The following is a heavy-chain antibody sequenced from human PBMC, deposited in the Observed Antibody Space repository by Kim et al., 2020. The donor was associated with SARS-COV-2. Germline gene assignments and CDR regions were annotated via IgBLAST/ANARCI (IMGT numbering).Heavy chain of an antibody. CDR1: GYTFTSYA. CDR3: ARVAVIKGYDIGY. D-gene: IGHD3-9*01. V-gene: IGHV1-3*01. CDR2: INAGNGNT. J-gene: IGHJ4*02. Sequence: ASVKVSCKASGYTFTSYAMHWVRQAPGQRLEWMGWINAGNGNTKYSQKFQGRVTITRDTSASTAYMELSSLRSEDTAVYYCARVAVIKGYDIGYWGQGTLVTVSS.